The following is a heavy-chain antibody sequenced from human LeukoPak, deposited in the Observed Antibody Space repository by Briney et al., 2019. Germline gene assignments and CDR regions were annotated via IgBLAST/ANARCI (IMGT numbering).Heavy chain of an antibody. CDR1: GFTFSCYW. D-gene: IGHD3-3*01. V-gene: IGHV3-7*01. CDR3: ARDAYDDSSES. Sequence: GGSLRLSCAASGFTFSCYWMTWVRQAPGKGLEWVANLNPDGSRKFYVDSVKGRFTISRDNAKNSLYLQMHSLRAEDTALYYCARDAYDDSSESWGQGTLVTVSS. J-gene: IGHJ5*02. CDR2: LNPDGSRK.